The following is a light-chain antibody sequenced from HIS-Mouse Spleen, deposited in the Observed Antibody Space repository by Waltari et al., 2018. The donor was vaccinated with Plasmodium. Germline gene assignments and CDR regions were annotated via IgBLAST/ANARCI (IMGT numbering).Light chain of an antibody. CDR3: CSYAGSYTLV. Sequence: SALTQPRSASGSPGQSVPISCTGTSSDVGGYNYVSWYQQHPGKAPKLMIYDVRNLPSGVPDRFSGSKSGNTASLTISGLQAEDEADDYCCSYAGSYTLVFGGGTKLTVL. J-gene: IGLJ2*01. V-gene: IGLV2-11*01. CDR2: DVR. CDR1: SSDVGGYNY.